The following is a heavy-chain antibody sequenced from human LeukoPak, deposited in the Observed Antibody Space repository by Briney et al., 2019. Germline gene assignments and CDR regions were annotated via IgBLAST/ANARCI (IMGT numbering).Heavy chain of an antibody. V-gene: IGHV3-30-3*01. CDR3: ARDRGLMATTPLFGY. CDR1: GFTFSSYA. CDR2: ISYDGSNK. Sequence: GRSLRLSCAASGFTFSSYAMHWVRQAPGKGLEWVAVISYDGSNKYYADSVKGRFTISRDNSKNTLYLQMNSLRAEDTAVYYCARDRGLMATTPLFGYWGQGTLVTVSS. D-gene: IGHD5-24*01. J-gene: IGHJ4*02.